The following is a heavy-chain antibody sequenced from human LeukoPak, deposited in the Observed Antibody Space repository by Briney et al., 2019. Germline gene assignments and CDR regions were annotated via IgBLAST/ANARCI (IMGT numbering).Heavy chain of an antibody. CDR1: GYTLTELS. D-gene: IGHD3-10*01. V-gene: IGHV1-24*01. J-gene: IGHJ6*02. CDR2: LDPEDGET. Sequence: ASVKVSCKVSGYTLTELSMHWVRQAPGKGLEWMGGLDPEDGETIYAQKFQGRVTMTEDTSTDTAYMELSSLRSEDTAVYYCATQEITMVRGVGMDVWGQGTTVTVSS. CDR3: ATQEITMVRGVGMDV.